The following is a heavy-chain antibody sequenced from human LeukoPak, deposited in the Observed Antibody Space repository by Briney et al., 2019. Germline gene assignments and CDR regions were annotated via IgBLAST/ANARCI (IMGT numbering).Heavy chain of an antibody. CDR3: ARDRTSSSSPFDY. J-gene: IGHJ4*02. D-gene: IGHD6-13*01. CDR1: GFTFNTYG. CDR2: ILSDGRNA. V-gene: IGHV3-30*03. Sequence: GKSLRLSCAASGFTFNTYGMHWVRQAPGKGLEWAAVILSDGRNADYADSFKGRFTISRDNSMNTLYLQMNSLRAEDTAVYYRARDRTSSSSPFDYWGQGTLVTVSS.